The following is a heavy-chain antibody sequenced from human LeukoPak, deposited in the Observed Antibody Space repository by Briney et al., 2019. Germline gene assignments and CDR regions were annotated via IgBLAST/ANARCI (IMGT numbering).Heavy chain of an antibody. J-gene: IGHJ5*02. CDR3: ARGARPYYYGSGKFWFDP. D-gene: IGHD3-10*01. CDR2: MNPNSGNT. V-gene: IGHV1-8*01. Sequence: ASVKVSCKASGYTFTSYDNNWVRQATGQGLEWMGWMNPNSGNTGYAQKFQGRVTMTRNTSISTAYMELSSLRSEDTAVYYCARGARPYYYGSGKFWFDPWGQGTLVTVSS. CDR1: GYTFTSYD.